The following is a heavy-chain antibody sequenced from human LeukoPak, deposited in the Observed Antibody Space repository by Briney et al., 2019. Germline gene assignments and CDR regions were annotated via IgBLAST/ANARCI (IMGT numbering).Heavy chain of an antibody. CDR1: GYTFTSYD. J-gene: IGHJ3*02. Sequence: GASVKVSCKASGYTFTSYDINWVRQATGQGLEWMGWMNPNSGNTGYAQKFQGRVTITRNTSISTAYMELSSLRSEDTAVYYCAREVTVSSLDDAFDMWGQGTVVTVSS. V-gene: IGHV1-8*03. D-gene: IGHD2-21*02. CDR2: MNPNSGNT. CDR3: AREVTVSSLDDAFDM.